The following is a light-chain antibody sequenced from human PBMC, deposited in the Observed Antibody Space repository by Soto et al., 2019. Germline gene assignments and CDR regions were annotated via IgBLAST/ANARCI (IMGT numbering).Light chain of an antibody. Sequence: HSVLTQPPSASGTPGQRVTISCSGSSSNIGSNYVYWYQQLPGTAPKLLIYRNNQRPSGVPDRFSGSKSGTSASLAISGLRSEDEADYYCAACDDSSNWVFGGGTKLTVL. CDR3: AACDDSSNWV. CDR2: RNN. CDR1: SSNIGSNY. V-gene: IGLV1-47*01. J-gene: IGLJ3*02.